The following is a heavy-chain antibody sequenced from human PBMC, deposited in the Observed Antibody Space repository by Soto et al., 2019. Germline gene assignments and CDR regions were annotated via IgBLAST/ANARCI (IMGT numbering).Heavy chain of an antibody. J-gene: IGHJ6*03. Sequence: ESGGGVVQPGRSLRLSCAASGYTFSSYGMHWVRQAPGKGLEWVAVIWYDGSNKYYADSVKGRFTISRDNSKNTLYLQMNSLTAQDTAVYYCAREYSYYMDVWGKGTRVTVSS. CDR1: GYTFSSYG. CDR2: IWYDGSNK. V-gene: IGHV3-33*01. CDR3: AREYSYYMDV.